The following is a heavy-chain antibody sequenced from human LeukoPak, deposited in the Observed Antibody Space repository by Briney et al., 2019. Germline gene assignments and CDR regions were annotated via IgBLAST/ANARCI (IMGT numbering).Heavy chain of an antibody. CDR1: GGSISSGGYY. Sequence: SQTLSLTCTVSGGSISSGGYYWSWIRQPPGKGLEWIGYIYHSGSTYYNPSLKSRVTISVDRSKNQFSLKLSSVTAADTAVYYCARTSKLWFGELLWEASGGAFDIWGQGTMVTVSS. CDR3: ARTSKLWFGELLWEASGGAFDI. CDR2: IYHSGST. V-gene: IGHV4-30-2*01. J-gene: IGHJ3*02. D-gene: IGHD3-10*01.